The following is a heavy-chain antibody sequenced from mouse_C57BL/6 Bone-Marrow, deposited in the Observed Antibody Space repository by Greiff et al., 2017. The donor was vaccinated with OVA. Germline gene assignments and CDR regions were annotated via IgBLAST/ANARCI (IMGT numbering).Heavy chain of an antibody. J-gene: IGHJ4*01. D-gene: IGHD1-1*01. CDR3: ARSNYYGSSYVDY. V-gene: IGHV1-26*01. Sequence: EVKLQQSGPELVKPGASVKISCKASGYTFTDYYMNWVKQSHGKSLEWIGDINPNNGGTSYNQKFKGKATLTVDKSSSTAYMELRSLTSEDSAVYYCARSNYYGSSYVDYWGQGTSVTVSS. CDR1: GYTFTDYY. CDR2: INPNNGGT.